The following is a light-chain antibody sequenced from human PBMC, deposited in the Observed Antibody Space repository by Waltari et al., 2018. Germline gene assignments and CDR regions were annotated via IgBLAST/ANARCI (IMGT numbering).Light chain of an antibody. CDR2: TDN. V-gene: IGLV1-44*01. Sequence: QSVLTQPPSASGTPGQRVPISCSGSYSNIGRHTVNWYQPIPETAPKLLIYTDNQRPSGVPDRFSGSKSGTSASLAISGLQSEDEADYHCATWDDSLNAWVFGGGTKVTVL. J-gene: IGLJ3*02. CDR1: YSNIGRHT. CDR3: ATWDDSLNAWV.